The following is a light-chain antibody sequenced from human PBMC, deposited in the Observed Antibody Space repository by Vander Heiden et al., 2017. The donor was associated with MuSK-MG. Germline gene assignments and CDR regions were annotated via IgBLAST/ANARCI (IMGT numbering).Light chain of an antibody. CDR2: AAS. J-gene: IGKJ4*02. CDR3: HHDGTSHT. CDR1: QRVSSSF. V-gene: IGKV3-20*01. Sequence: EIELTQFPGTLSLSPGERATLSCRASQRVSSSFLAWYQQKPGQVPRLLIYAASSRANGIPDRFSGGTSETDFTLTSSRREPEDFAVYYCHHDGTSHTFGGGTKVEIK.